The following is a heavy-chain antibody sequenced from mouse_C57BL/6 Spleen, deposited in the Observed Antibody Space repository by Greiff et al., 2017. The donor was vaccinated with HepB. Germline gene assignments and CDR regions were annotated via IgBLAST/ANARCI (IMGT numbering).Heavy chain of an antibody. Sequence: EVQLQQSGPELAKPGASVKISCKASGYTFTDYYMNWVKQSHGKSLEWIGDINPNNGGTSYNQKFKGKATLTVDKSSSTAYMELRSLTSEGSAVYYYARRLRLPFAYWGQGTLVTVSA. CDR2: INPNNGGT. J-gene: IGHJ3*01. CDR1: GYTFTDYY. CDR3: ARRLRLPFAY. V-gene: IGHV1-26*01. D-gene: IGHD3-2*02.